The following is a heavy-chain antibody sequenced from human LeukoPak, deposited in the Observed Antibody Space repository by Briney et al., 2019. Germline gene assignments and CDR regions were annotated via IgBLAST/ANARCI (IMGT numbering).Heavy chain of an antibody. CDR3: AKDLERSFSAYDVSPYHYYYMDV. D-gene: IGHD5-12*01. V-gene: IGHV1-69*06. CDR1: GDTFRSYA. Sequence: SVKVSCKASGDTFRSYAIIWVRQAPGRGLEWMGGIIPIFGTTNYAQMFQDRVTITADKSTDTAYMELSSLTSEDTAVYYCAKDLERSFSAYDVSPYHYYYMDVWGKGTTVTVSS. CDR2: IIPIFGTT. J-gene: IGHJ6*03.